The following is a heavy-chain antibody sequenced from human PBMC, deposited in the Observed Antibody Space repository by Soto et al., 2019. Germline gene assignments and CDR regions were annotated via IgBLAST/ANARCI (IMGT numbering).Heavy chain of an antibody. V-gene: IGHV3-15*05. J-gene: IGHJ3*02. CDR1: DFSLSEAW. Sequence: GGSLRLSCEASDFSLSEAWVSWFRQAPAKGLEWVGVIKSKIDGGTTVYAAPVKDRFIVSRDDSRNTLYLQMNSLNADDSAVYYCSASFTTAGAFDIWGQGTVVTVSS. CDR2: IKSKIDGGTT. D-gene: IGHD3-22*01. CDR3: SASFTTAGAFDI.